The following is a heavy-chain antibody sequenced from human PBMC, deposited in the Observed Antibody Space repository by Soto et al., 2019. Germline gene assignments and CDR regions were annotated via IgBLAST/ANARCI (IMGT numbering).Heavy chain of an antibody. CDR2: IYYSGST. Sequence: SETLSLTCTVSGGSISSYYWSWIRQPPGKGLEWIGYIYYSGSTNYNPSLKSRVTISVDTSKNQFSLKLSSVTAADTAVYYCARRVWLDRRSAFDIWGQGTMVTVSS. CDR3: ARRVWLDRRSAFDI. CDR1: GGSISSYY. V-gene: IGHV4-59*08. J-gene: IGHJ3*02. D-gene: IGHD3-16*01.